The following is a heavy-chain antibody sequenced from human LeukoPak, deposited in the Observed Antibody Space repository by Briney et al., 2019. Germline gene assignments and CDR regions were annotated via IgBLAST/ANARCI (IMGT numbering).Heavy chain of an antibody. CDR2: IWYDGTNK. D-gene: IGHD2-2*01. CDR3: ARDYCSSTSCLFDY. V-gene: IGHV3-33*01. CDR1: GFTLSSYG. J-gene: IGHJ4*02. Sequence: GGSLRLSCAASGFTLSSYGMHWVRQAPGKGLEWVALIWYDGTNKYYADSVKGRFTISKDNSKNTLYLQMNSLRAEDTAEYYCARDYCSSTSCLFDYWGQGTLVTVSS.